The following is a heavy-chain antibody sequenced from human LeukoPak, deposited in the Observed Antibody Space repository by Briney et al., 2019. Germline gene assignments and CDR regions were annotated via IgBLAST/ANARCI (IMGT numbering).Heavy chain of an antibody. V-gene: IGHV4-59*01. D-gene: IGHD5/OR15-5a*01. CDR1: RDSISNYY. CDR3: ARNFRGGSTYLDY. Sequence: SETLSLTCNVSRDSISNYYWSWIRQSPGKGLEWIGYIYYTGNTNYNPSLKSRVTMSVDTSKNKFSLTLASVTAADTAVYYCARNFRGGSTYLDYWGQGTLVTVSS. J-gene: IGHJ4*02. CDR2: IYYTGNT.